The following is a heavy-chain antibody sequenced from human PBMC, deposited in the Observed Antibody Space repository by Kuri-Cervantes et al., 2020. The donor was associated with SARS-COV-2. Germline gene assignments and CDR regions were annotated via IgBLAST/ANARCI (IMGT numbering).Heavy chain of an antibody. V-gene: IGHV4-30-2*01. CDR2: IYHSGST. D-gene: IGHD3-3*01. J-gene: IGHJ4*02. CDR3: ARVKRITIFGVSTNKAYYFDY. CDR1: GGSISSGGYY. Sequence: LRLSCTVSGGSISSGGYYWSWIRQHPGKGLEWIGYIYHSGSTYYNPSLKSRVTISVDRSKNQFSLKLSSVTAADTAVYYCARVKRITIFGVSTNKAYYFDYWGQGTLVIVSS.